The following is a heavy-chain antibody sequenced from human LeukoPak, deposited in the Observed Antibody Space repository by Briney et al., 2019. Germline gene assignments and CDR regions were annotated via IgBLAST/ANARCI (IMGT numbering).Heavy chain of an antibody. CDR3: ARAYDFWSGYYDWYYFDY. CDR1: GYTFTTYA. V-gene: IGHV1-3*03. CDR2: INPGNGDT. Sequence: ASVKVSCKASGYTFTTYAIHWVRQAPGQRLEWMGWINPGNGDTRYSQYFQGRVTITRDTSATTAYMELSSLRSEDMAVYYCARAYDFWSGYYDWYYFDYWGQGILVTVSS. J-gene: IGHJ4*02. D-gene: IGHD3-3*01.